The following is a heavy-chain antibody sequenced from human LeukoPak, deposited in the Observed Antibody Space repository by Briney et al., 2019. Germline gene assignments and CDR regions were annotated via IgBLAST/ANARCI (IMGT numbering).Heavy chain of an antibody. Sequence: PSETLSLTCAVYGGSFSGYYWSWIRQPPGKGLEWIGEINHSGSTNYNPSLKSRVTISVDTSKNQFSLKLSSVTAADTAVYYCETYYYDSSGYFPYWGQGTLVTVSS. J-gene: IGHJ4*02. CDR3: ETYYYDSSGYFPY. D-gene: IGHD3-22*01. CDR2: INHSGST. V-gene: IGHV4-34*01. CDR1: GGSFSGYY.